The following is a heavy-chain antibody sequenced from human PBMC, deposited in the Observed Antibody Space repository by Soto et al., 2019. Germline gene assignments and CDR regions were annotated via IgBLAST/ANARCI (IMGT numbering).Heavy chain of an antibody. V-gene: IGHV3-23*01. D-gene: IGHD6-6*01. J-gene: IGHJ4*02. Sequence: EVQLLESGGGLVQPGGSLRLSCAASGFTFSSYAMSWVRQAPGKGLEWVSAISGSGGSTYYADSVKGRFTISRDNSKNTLYLQMNSLRADDTAVYYCAEEGDSCSAGGSGGYWGQGTLVTVSS. CDR3: AEEGDSCSAGGSGGY. CDR2: ISGSGGST. CDR1: GFTFSSYA.